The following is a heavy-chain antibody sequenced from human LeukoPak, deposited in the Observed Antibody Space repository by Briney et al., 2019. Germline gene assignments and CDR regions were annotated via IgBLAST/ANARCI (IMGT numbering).Heavy chain of an antibody. CDR2: INAGNGNT. Sequence: ASVKVSCKASGYTFTSYAMHWVRQAPGQRLEWMGWINAGNGNTKYSQKFQGRVTITRDTSASTAYMELSSLRSEDTAVYYCAREIVGGDYGDYWGQGTLVTVSS. D-gene: IGHD3-16*01. J-gene: IGHJ4*02. CDR1: GYTFTSYA. CDR3: AREIVGGDYGDY. V-gene: IGHV1-3*01.